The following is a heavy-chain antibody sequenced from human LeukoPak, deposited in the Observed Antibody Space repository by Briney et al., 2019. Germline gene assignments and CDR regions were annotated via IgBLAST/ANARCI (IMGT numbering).Heavy chain of an antibody. V-gene: IGHV3-48*01. Sequence: GGSLRLSCAASGFTFSSYSMNWVRQAPGKGLEWVSYISSSSTIHYADSVKGRFTISRDNAKNSLYLQMNSLRVEDTAVYYCARRGSGYGHFDYWGQGTLVTVSS. J-gene: IGHJ4*02. CDR3: ARRGSGYGHFDY. CDR2: ISSSSTI. D-gene: IGHD5-12*01. CDR1: GFTFSSYS.